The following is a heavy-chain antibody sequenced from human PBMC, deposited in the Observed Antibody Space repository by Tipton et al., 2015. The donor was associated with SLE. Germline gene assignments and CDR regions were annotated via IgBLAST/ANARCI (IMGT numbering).Heavy chain of an antibody. D-gene: IGHD6-6*01. V-gene: IGHV4-34*01. CDR1: GGSFSGYY. J-gene: IGHJ4*02. CDR2: INHSGST. Sequence: TLSLTCAVYGGSFSGYYWSWIRQPPGKGLEWIGEINHSGSTNYNPSLKSRVTISVDTSKNQFSLKLSSVTAADTAVYYYARDGQLVGADFDYWGQGTLVTVSS. CDR3: ARDGQLVGADFDY.